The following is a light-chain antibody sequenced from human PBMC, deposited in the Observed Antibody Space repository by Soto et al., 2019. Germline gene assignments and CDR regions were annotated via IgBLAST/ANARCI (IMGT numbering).Light chain of an antibody. Sequence: QLVLTQPPSASVSLGASVTLTCTLSSGYSNYKVDWYQQRPGKGPRFVMRVGTGGIVGSKGDGIPDRFSVLGSGLNRYLTIKNIQEEDESDYHCGADHGSGSNFAYVFGTGTKLTVL. J-gene: IGLJ1*01. CDR2: VGTGGIVG. CDR1: SGYSNYK. V-gene: IGLV9-49*01. CDR3: GADHGSGSNFAYV.